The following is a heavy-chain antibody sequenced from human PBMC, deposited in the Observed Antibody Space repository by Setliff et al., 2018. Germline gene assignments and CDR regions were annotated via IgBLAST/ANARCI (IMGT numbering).Heavy chain of an antibody. CDR3: ARISRPYTSSWDGY. D-gene: IGHD6-13*01. J-gene: IGHJ4*02. CDR1: GGSISSMS. Sequence: PSETLSLTCTVSGGSISSMSYYWGWLRQPPGNGLECISGISRDTDYTYYAESVKGRFTIFRDNAKNSVYLQMNRLRAEDTAVYYCARISRPYTSSWDGYWGRGTLVTVAS. V-gene: IGHV3-21*01. CDR2: ISRDTDYT.